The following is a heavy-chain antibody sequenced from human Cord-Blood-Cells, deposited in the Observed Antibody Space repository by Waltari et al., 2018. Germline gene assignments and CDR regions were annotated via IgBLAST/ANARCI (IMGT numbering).Heavy chain of an antibody. Sequence: QITLKESGPTLVKPTQTLTLTCTFPGFSLSTSGVCVGWIRQPPGKDLEWLATIYWDDDKRYSPSLKSRLTITKDTSKNQVVLTRTNMDPVDTATYYCAHRRYSSKYRGSYLSYYFDYWGQGTLVTVSS. V-gene: IGHV2-5*02. CDR1: GFSLSTSGVC. CDR2: IYWDDDK. J-gene: IGHJ4*02. CDR3: AHRRYSSKYRGSYLSYYFDY. D-gene: IGHD1-26*01.